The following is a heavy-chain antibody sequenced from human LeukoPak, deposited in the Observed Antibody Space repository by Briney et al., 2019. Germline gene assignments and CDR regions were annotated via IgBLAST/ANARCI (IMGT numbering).Heavy chain of an antibody. CDR1: GYTFTSYG. D-gene: IGHD6-13*01. Sequence: GASVKVSCKSSGYTFTSYGFSWVRQAPGQGLEWMGWISAYSGSTNYAQKFQGRVTMTTDTSTSTAYMELRSLRSDDTAVYYCARIWRQQLNDAFDIWGQGTMVTVSS. CDR3: ARIWRQQLNDAFDI. CDR2: ISAYSGST. V-gene: IGHV1-18*01. J-gene: IGHJ3*02.